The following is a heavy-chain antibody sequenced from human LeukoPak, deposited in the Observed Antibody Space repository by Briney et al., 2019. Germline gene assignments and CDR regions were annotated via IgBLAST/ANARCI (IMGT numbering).Heavy chain of an antibody. J-gene: IGHJ4*02. V-gene: IGHV5-51*01. CDR3: ARLSTGSFDY. Sequence: GESLKISCKGSGYSFTSYWIGWVRQMPGKGLEWMGIIYPGDSDTRYSPSFQGQVTFSADKPINTAYLQRSSLKASDTAMYYCARLSTGSFDYWGQGTLVTVSS. CDR2: IYPGDSDT. CDR1: GYSFTSYW. D-gene: IGHD2-8*02.